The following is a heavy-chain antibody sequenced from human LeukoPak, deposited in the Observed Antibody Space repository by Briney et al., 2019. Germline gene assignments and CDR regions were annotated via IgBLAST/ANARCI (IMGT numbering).Heavy chain of an antibody. CDR2: IYHSGST. Sequence: KSSETLSLTCTVSGGSISSGGYYWSWIRQPPGKGLEWIGYIYHSGSTYYNPSLKSRVTISIDTSKNQFSLKLSSVTAADTAVYYCARRYYDSSGYFILDYWGQGTLVTVSS. CDR1: GGSISSGGYY. V-gene: IGHV4-30-2*01. J-gene: IGHJ4*02. D-gene: IGHD3-22*01. CDR3: ARRYYDSSGYFILDY.